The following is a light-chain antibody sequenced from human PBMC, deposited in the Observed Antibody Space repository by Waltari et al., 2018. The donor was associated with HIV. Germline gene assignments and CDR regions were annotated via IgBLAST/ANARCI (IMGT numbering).Light chain of an antibody. CDR3: QQYNTYSYT. CDR2: KAS. V-gene: IGKV1-5*03. J-gene: IGKJ2*01. Sequence: DIQMTQSPSTLSASIGDRVTITCRASRGISSWLAWYQQKPGKAPKVLIYKASSLESGVPSRFSGSGFGTEFTLTISSLQPDDFATYYCQQYNTYSYTFGQGTKLEIK. CDR1: RGISSW.